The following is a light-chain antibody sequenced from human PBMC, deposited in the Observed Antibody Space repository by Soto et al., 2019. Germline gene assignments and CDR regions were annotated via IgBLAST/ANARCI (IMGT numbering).Light chain of an antibody. CDR1: QSVSSY. Sequence: EIVLTQSPATLSLSPGGRATLSCRTSQSVSSYLAWYQQKPGQAPRLLIYDASNRATGIPARFSGSGSGTDFTLTISSLEPEDFAVYYCQQRSNWQLTFGGGTKLEIK. V-gene: IGKV3-11*01. CDR3: QQRSNWQLT. J-gene: IGKJ4*01. CDR2: DAS.